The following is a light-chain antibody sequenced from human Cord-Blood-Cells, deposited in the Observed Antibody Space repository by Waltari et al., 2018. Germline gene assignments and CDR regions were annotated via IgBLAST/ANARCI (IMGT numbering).Light chain of an antibody. Sequence: QSALTQPRSVSGSPGPYVTIPCPGTSRAVGGYNYVSWYQQHPGKAPKLMIYDVSKRPSGVPDRFSGSKSGNTASLTISGLQAEDEADYYCCSYAGSYTFVVFGGGTKLTVL. CDR3: CSYAGSYTFVV. V-gene: IGLV2-11*02. CDR2: DVS. CDR1: SRAVGGYNY. J-gene: IGLJ2*01.